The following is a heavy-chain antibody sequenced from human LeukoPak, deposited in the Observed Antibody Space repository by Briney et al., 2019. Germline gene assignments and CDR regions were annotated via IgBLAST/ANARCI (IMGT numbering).Heavy chain of an antibody. CDR1: GFTLSTYS. V-gene: IGHV3-48*01. Sequence: PGGSLRLSCAASGFTLSTYSMNWVRQAPGKGLEWVAYVSSSSSIIYYADSVKGRFTISRDNAKNSLYLQMNRLRVEDTAVYYCAREEGYCSGGSCYPWYYTDVWGNGTTVTVSS. J-gene: IGHJ6*03. CDR2: VSSSSSII. CDR3: AREEGYCSGGSCYPWYYTDV. D-gene: IGHD2-15*01.